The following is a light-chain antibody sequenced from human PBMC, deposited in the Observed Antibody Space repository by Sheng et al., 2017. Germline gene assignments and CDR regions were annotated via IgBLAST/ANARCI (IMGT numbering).Light chain of an antibody. Sequence: EIVLTQSPATLSLSPGERATLSCRASQSVRSYLAWYQQKPGQAPRLLIYDSSNRATGIPARFSGGGSGTDFTLTISSLEPEDFAIYYCQQRYSWPPITFGQGTRLEIK. CDR3: QQRYSWPPIT. CDR2: DSS. J-gene: IGKJ5*01. CDR1: QSVRSY. V-gene: IGKV3-11*01.